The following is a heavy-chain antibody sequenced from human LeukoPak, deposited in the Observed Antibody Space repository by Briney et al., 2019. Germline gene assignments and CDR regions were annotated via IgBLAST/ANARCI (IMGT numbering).Heavy chain of an antibody. CDR3: ARDPYYGDPGPFFDY. J-gene: IGHJ4*02. CDR2: IIPDGSET. V-gene: IGHV3-7*03. CDR1: GFTFGTYW. Sequence: GGSLRLSCATSGFTFGTYWMTWVRQAPGTGLEWVANIIPDGSETFYVGSVKGRFTISRDNAKNSLYLHMNSLRAEDTAVYYCARDPYYGDPGPFFDYWGQGALVTV. D-gene: IGHD2-21*01.